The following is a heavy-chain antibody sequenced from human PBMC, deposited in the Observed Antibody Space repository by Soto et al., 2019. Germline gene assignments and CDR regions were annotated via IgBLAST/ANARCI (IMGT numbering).Heavy chain of an antibody. J-gene: IGHJ4*02. Sequence: EVQLVESGGGLVQPGRSLRLSCAASGFTFDDYAMHWVRQAPGKGLEWVSGISWNSGSIGYADSVKGRFTISRDNAKNSLYLQMNSLRAEDTALYYCAKDTARSSGYWGQGTLVTVSS. CDR1: GFTFDDYA. CDR2: ISWNSGSI. V-gene: IGHV3-9*01. CDR3: AKDTARSSGY. D-gene: IGHD6-6*01.